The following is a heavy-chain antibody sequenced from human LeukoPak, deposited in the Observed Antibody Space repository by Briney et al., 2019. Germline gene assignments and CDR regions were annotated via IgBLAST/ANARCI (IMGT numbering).Heavy chain of an antibody. CDR3: ARGIDY. J-gene: IGHJ4*02. V-gene: IGHV3-74*01. CDR1: GFTFTSYW. Sequence: GGSLRLSCAASGFTFTSYWMHWVRQAPGKGLVWVSRINSDGSSTSYVDSVKGRFTISRDNSKNTLYPQMNSLRVEDTAVYYCARGIDYWGRGTLVTVSS. CDR2: INSDGSST.